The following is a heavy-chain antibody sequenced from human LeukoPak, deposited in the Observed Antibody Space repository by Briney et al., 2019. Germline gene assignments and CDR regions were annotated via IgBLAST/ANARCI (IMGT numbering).Heavy chain of an antibody. CDR1: GGSFSGYY. J-gene: IGHJ3*02. V-gene: IGHV4-34*01. CDR2: INHSGST. D-gene: IGHD6-6*01. CDR3: ARGRSIAALRGAFDI. Sequence: TSETLSLTCAVYGGSFSGYYWSWIRQPPGKGLEWSGEINHSGSTNYNPSLKSRVTISVDTSKNQFSLKLSSVTAADTAVYYCARGRSIAALRGAFDIWGQGTMVTVSS.